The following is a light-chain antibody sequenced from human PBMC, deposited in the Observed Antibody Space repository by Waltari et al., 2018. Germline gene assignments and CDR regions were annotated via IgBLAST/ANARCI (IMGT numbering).Light chain of an antibody. CDR2: WAS. CDR3: HQYYSTPFT. Sequence: DIVMTQSPDSLAVYLGERATINCKSSQSVLYSSNNKNYLAWYQQKPGQPPKLLIYWASTRESGVPDRFSGSESGTDFTLTISSLQAEDVAVYYCHQYYSTPFTFGPGTKVDIK. J-gene: IGKJ3*01. V-gene: IGKV4-1*01. CDR1: QSVLYSSNNKNY.